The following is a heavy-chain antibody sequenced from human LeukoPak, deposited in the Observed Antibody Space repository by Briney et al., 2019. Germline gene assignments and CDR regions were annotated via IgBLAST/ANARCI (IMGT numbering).Heavy chain of an antibody. CDR2: ISGSGGST. CDR3: AAHCSGGRCFGY. J-gene: IGHJ4*02. Sequence: GGSLRLSCAASGFTFSSYAMRWVRQAPGKGLEWVSGISGSGGSTYYADSVKGRFTSTRDNSKNTLYLQMNSLRAEDTAVYYCAAHCSGGRCFGYWGQGTLVTVSS. D-gene: IGHD2-15*01. V-gene: IGHV3-23*01. CDR1: GFTFSSYA.